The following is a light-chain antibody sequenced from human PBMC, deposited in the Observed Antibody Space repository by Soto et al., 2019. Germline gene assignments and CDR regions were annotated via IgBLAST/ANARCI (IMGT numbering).Light chain of an antibody. V-gene: IGKV1-5*01. CDR3: QQYETFSGT. J-gene: IGKJ1*01. CDR1: QSVSGL. Sequence: DIQMTQSPSTLSSSLGDTVTVTCRASQSVSGLLAWYQQKPGEAPKLLIYDASALPRGVPPRFSGSGSGTKFTLTIASLKHDDFATYYCQQYETFSGTFGPGTKVDIK. CDR2: DAS.